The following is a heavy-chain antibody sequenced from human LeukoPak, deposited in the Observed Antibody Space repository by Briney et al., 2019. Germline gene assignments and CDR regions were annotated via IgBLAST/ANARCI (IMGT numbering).Heavy chain of an antibody. V-gene: IGHV1-18*01. D-gene: IGHD2-8*01. Sequence: ASVKVSCKASDYTFTNYGVSWVRQAPGQGLEWMGWISAYNGKTYYAQKFQGRVTVTTDTSMSTAYMDLRSLRSDDTAVYYCARTNLDCRNGVCYDYWGQGTPVTVSS. CDR1: DYTFTNYG. CDR2: ISAYNGKT. J-gene: IGHJ4*02. CDR3: ARTNLDCRNGVCYDY.